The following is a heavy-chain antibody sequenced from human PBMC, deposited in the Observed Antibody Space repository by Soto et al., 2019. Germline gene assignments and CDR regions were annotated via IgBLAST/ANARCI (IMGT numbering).Heavy chain of an antibody. D-gene: IGHD1-1*01. CDR3: ASTLMEYRVWLER. CDR1: GGSISSYY. J-gene: IGHJ5*02. V-gene: IGHV4-4*07. CDR2: IYTSGST. Sequence: PSETLSRTCTVSGGSISSYYCSWIRQPAGKVLECIGRIYTSGSTNYNPSLKSRVTRSGDTSKNQCSLQLRSVTAAAPAVYLCASTLMEYRVWLERCGKGHLVIVSS.